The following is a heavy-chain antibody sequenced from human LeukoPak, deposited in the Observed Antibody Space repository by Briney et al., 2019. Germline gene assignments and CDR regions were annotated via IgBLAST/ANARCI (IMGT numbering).Heavy chain of an antibody. D-gene: IGHD3-22*01. Sequence: PGGSLRLSCAASGFTFSSYAMHWVRQAPGKGLEWVAVISYDGSNKYYADSVKGRFTISRDNSKNTLYLQMNSLRAEDTAVYYCASLGDSSVYLLDYWGQGTLVTVSS. V-gene: IGHV3-30-3*01. CDR3: ASLGDSSVYLLDY. CDR2: ISYDGSNK. J-gene: IGHJ4*02. CDR1: GFTFSSYA.